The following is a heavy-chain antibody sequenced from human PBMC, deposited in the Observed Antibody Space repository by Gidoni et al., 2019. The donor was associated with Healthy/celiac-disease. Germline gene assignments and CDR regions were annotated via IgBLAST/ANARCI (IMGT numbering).Heavy chain of an antibody. CDR2: IYYSGST. Sequence: QLQLQESRPGLVNPSETLSLTCTVSGCSISSSSYYWGWIRQPPGKGLEWIGSIYYSGSTYYNPSLKSRVTISVDTSKNQFSLKLSSVTAADTAVYYCARDPTYYYDSSGYPWGQGTLVTVSS. CDR3: ARDPTYYYDSSGYP. CDR1: GCSISSSSYY. D-gene: IGHD3-22*01. J-gene: IGHJ5*02. V-gene: IGHV4-39*07.